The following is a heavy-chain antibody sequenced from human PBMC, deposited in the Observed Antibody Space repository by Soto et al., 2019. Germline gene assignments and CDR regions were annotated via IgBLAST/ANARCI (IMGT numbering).Heavy chain of an antibody. CDR3: AKDIYYFDY. V-gene: IGHV4-4*02. D-gene: IGHD2-21*01. CDR1: GGSFSTYY. CDR2: IYHSGST. J-gene: IGHJ4*02. Sequence: SETLSLTCTVSGGSFSTYYWSWVRQPPGKGLEWIGEIYHSGSTNYNPSLKSRVTISVDKSKNQFSLKLSSVTAADTAVYYCAKDIYYFDYWGQGTLVTVS.